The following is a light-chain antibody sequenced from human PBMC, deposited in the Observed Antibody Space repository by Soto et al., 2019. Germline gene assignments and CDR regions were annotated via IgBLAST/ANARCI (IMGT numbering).Light chain of an antibody. CDR3: HQYGSSSRFT. CDR1: QSVSSSY. J-gene: IGKJ3*01. CDR2: GAS. Sequence: EIVLTQSPGTLSLSPGERATLSCRASQSVSSSYLAWYQPKPGQAPRLLIYGASSRATGIPDRFSGSGARIELALTISILEPEYFGEYYCHQYGSSSRFTLGPETQVHIE. V-gene: IGKV3-20*01.